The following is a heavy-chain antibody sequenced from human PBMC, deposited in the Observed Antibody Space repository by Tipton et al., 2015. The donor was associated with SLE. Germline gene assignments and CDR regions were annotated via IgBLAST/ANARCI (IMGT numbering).Heavy chain of an antibody. J-gene: IGHJ4*02. D-gene: IGHD1-26*01. CDR3: ANGGGQVDPFDY. CDR2: IYYSGST. CDR1: GGSISSYY. Sequence: LSCTVSGGSISSYYWSWIRQPPGKGLEWIGYIYYSGSTYYNPSLKSRVTISVDTSKNQFSLKLSSVTAADTAVYYCANGGGQVDPFDYWGQGTLVTVSS. V-gene: IGHV4-59*12.